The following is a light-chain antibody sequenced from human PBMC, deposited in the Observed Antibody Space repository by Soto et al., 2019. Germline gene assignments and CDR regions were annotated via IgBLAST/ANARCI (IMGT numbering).Light chain of an antibody. Sequence: EIVFTESARTLSLTPEERATVSCRASQSVSSRLAWYQQKPGQAPRLLISGASSRATGIPDRFSGSGFGTDFTLTISRLEPEDFALYYCQHYAGGSRITFGQGTRLEIK. J-gene: IGKJ5*01. CDR2: GAS. V-gene: IGKV3-20*01. CDR3: QHYAGGSRIT. CDR1: QSVSSR.